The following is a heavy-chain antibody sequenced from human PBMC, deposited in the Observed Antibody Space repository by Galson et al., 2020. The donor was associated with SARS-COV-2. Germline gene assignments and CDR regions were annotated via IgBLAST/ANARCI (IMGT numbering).Heavy chain of an antibody. V-gene: IGHV4-31*03. Sequence: ETSETLSLTCTVSGGSISSGGYYWSWIRQHPGKGLEWIGYTYYSGSTYYNPSLKRRVTISVDTSQNQFSLKLSAVTAADTAVYYCARGRWLRGRFDYGCQGTLVTVSS. CDR1: GGSISSGGYY. CDR2: TYYSGST. J-gene: IGHJ4*02. CDR3: ARGRWLRGRFDY. D-gene: IGHD5-12*01.